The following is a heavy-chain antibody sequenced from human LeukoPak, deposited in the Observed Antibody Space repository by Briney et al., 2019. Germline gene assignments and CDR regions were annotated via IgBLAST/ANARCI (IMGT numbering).Heavy chain of an antibody. D-gene: IGHD4-23*01. CDR2: IYSGGST. V-gene: IGHV3-66*02. CDR3: ARDRPGGNYHYYYYMDV. J-gene: IGHJ6*03. CDR1: GFTVSSNY. Sequence: GGSLRLSCAASGFTVSSNYMSWVRQAPGPGLEWVSVIYSGGSTYYADSVKGRFTISRDNYKNTLYLQMNSLRAEDTAVYYCARDRPGGNYHYYYYMDVWGKGPTVTVSS.